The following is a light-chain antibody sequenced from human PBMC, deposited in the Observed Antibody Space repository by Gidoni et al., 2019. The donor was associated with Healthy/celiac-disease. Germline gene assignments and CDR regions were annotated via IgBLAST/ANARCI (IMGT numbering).Light chain of an antibody. Sequence: ECVLTQSPATLSLSPGDRATLSCRASQSVSSYLAWYQQKPGQAPRLLIYDASNRATGIPARFSGSGSGTDFTLTISSLEPEDFAVYYCQQRSNWPRTFGQGTKVEIK. CDR2: DAS. J-gene: IGKJ1*01. V-gene: IGKV3-11*01. CDR3: QQRSNWPRT. CDR1: QSVSSY.